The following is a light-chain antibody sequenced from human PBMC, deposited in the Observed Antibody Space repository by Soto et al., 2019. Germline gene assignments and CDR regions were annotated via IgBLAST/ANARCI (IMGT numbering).Light chain of an antibody. V-gene: IGLV1-40*01. CDR1: SSNIGAGYD. CDR3: QSYDSSLSGPTFV. Sequence: QAVVTQPPSVSGAPGQRVTISCTGSSSNIGAGYDVHWYQQLPGTAPKLLIYGDTNRPSEVPDRFSGSKSGTSASLAITGLQAEDEADYYCQSYDSSLSGPTFVFGTGTQLTVL. CDR2: GDT. J-gene: IGLJ1*01.